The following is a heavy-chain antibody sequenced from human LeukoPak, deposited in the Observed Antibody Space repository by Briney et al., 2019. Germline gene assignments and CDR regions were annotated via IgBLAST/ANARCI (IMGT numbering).Heavy chain of an antibody. D-gene: IGHD5-12*01. V-gene: IGHV3-33*01. J-gene: IGHJ4*02. CDR2: IWLDGSNK. Sequence: GGSLRLSCAASGFTFSSHGMHWVRQAPGKGLEWVAVIWLDGSNKYYADSVKGRFIISRDNSKNTLYLQMNSLRPEDTAVYYCARDPTRGPTIMSPDPFDNWGQGTLVTVSS. CDR1: GFTFSSHG. CDR3: ARDPTRGPTIMSPDPFDN.